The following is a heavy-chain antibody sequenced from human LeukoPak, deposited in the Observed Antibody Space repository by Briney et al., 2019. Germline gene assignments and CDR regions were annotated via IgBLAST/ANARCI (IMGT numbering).Heavy chain of an antibody. CDR2: ISSSSSYI. Sequence: PGGSLRLSCAASGFTFSSYSMNWVRQAPGKGLEWVSSISSSSSYIYYADSVKGRFTISRDNAKNSLYLQMNSLRAEDTAVYYCARSQDLGTTGWSLDVWGQGTTVTVSS. CDR3: ARSQDLGTTGWSLDV. D-gene: IGHD1-1*01. V-gene: IGHV3-21*01. J-gene: IGHJ6*02. CDR1: GFTFSSYS.